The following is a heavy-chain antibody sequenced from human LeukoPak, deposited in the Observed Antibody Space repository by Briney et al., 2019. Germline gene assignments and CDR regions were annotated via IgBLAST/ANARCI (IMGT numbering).Heavy chain of an antibody. CDR3: ARGPYYYDSSGLHY. CDR2: ISGSGDST. J-gene: IGHJ4*02. CDR1: GFTFSSYA. D-gene: IGHD3-22*01. V-gene: IGHV3-23*01. Sequence: GGSLRLSCAASGFTFSSYAMSWVRQAPGKGLEWVSAISGSGDSTYYGDSVKGRFTISRDNSKNTLYLQVNSLRAEDTAVYYCARGPYYYDSSGLHYWGQGTLVTVSS.